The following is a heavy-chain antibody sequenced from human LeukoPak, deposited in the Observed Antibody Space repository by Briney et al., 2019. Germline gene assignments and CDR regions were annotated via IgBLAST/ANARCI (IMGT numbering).Heavy chain of an antibody. CDR3: ATVKYDYGDPVGWFDP. CDR1: GFPFSASA. D-gene: IGHD4-17*01. Sequence: GRSLRLSCAASGFPFSASAMTWVRQAPGKGLEWVSHILSTGTTYYADSMRGRFTISRDNSKNTLYLLMTSLRADDTAVYYCATVKYDYGDPVGWFDPWGQGTLSPSPQ. V-gene: IGHV3-23*01. CDR2: ILSTGTT. J-gene: IGHJ5*02.